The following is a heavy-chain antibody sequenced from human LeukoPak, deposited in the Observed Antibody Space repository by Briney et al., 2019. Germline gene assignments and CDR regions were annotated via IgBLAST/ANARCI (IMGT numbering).Heavy chain of an antibody. CDR3: ARESGSYGSTDY. V-gene: IGHV4-4*07. Sequence: SETLSLTCTVSGGSISSYYWSWIRQPAGKGLEWIGRIYTSGSTNYNPSLKSRVTISVDTSKNQFSLKLSTVTAADTAVYYCARESGSYGSTDYWGQGTLVTDSS. J-gene: IGHJ4*02. CDR2: IYTSGST. D-gene: IGHD3-10*01. CDR1: GGSISSYY.